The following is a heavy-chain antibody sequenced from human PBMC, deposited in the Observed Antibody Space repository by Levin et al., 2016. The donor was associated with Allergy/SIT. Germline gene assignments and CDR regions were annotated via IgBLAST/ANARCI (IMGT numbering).Heavy chain of an antibody. V-gene: IGHV3-15*01. CDR3: TTDLERDYYYYMDV. CDR2: IKSKTDGGTT. J-gene: IGHJ6*03. D-gene: IGHD5-24*01. Sequence: WIRQPPGKGLEWVGRIKSKTDGGTTDYAAPVKGRFTISRDDSKNTLYLQMNSLKTEDTAVYYCTTDLERDYYYYMDVWGKGTTVTVSS.